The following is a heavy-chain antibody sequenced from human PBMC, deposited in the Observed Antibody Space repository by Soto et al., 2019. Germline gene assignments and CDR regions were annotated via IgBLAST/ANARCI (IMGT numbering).Heavy chain of an antibody. CDR3: ATVFDL. V-gene: IGHV3-74*01. J-gene: IGHJ5*02. CDR1: GFTLGSHR. CDR2: IDTDGGGT. Sequence: DAQWVESGGGLVQPGGSLRVSCAASGFTLGSHRIHWVRQPPGQGLEWVSRIDTDGGGTSYADSVKGRFTISTDNAKNTVYLQMNGLRAEDTAVYYCATVFDLWGQGTLVTVSS.